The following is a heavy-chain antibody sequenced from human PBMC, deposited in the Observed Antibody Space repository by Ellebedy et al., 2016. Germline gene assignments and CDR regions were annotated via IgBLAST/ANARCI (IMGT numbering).Heavy chain of an antibody. D-gene: IGHD2-2*01. V-gene: IGHV3-9*01. CDR3: AKDISSTVRSTFDY. J-gene: IGHJ4*02. CDR2: ISWNSGSI. Sequence: SLKISXAASGFTFDDYAMHWVRQAPGKGLEWVSGISWNSGSIGYADSVKGRFTISRDNAKNSLYLQMNSLRAEDTALYYCAKDISSTVRSTFDYWGQGTLVTVSS. CDR1: GFTFDDYA.